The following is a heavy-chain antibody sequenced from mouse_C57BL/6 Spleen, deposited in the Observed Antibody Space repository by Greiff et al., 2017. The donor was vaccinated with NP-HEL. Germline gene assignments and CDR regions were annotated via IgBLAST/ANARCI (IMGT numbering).Heavy chain of an antibody. D-gene: IGHD4-1*01. CDR1: GFSFNTYA. V-gene: IGHV10-1*01. CDR2: IRSKSNNYAT. Sequence: EVKLVESGGGLVQPKGSLKLSCAASGFSFNTYAMNWVRQAPGKGLEWVARIRSKSNNYATYYADSVKDRFTISRDDSESMLYLQMNNLKTEDAAMYYCVRQGNWDNFDVWGTGTTVTVSS. J-gene: IGHJ1*03. CDR3: VRQGNWDNFDV.